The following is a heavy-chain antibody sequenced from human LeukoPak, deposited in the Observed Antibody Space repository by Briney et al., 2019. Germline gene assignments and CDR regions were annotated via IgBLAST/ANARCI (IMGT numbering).Heavy chain of an antibody. V-gene: IGHV3-48*03. Sequence: PGGSLRLSCAASGFIFSNYEMNWVRQAPGKGLEWVSYISSSGSIIYYADSVKGRFTISRDNAKNSPYLQMNSLRAEDTAVYYCARQTRLCSSTTCYALYFDYWGQGSLVTVSS. J-gene: IGHJ4*02. CDR3: ARQTRLCSSTTCYALYFDY. D-gene: IGHD2-2*01. CDR2: ISSSGSII. CDR1: GFIFSNYE.